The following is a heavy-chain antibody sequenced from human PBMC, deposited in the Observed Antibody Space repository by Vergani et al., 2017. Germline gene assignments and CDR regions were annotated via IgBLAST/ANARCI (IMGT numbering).Heavy chain of an antibody. V-gene: IGHV5-51*01. CDR1: GYSFTNYW. Sequence: EVQLVQSGAEVKKPGESLKISCQISGYSFTNYWIGWVRQMPGKGLEWMGIIPPADSDTRYSPSFQGQVTISVDKSISTAYRQRSSLRASDSAMYYCARLYGRDSSGSKYYEYRGQGTLVTVSS. D-gene: IGHD3-22*01. CDR2: IPPADSDT. J-gene: IGHJ4*02. CDR3: ARLYGRDSSGSKYYEY.